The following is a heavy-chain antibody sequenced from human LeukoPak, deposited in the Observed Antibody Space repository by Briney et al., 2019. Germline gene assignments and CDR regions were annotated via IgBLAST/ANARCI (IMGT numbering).Heavy chain of an antibody. V-gene: IGHV3-21*01. Sequence: GGSLRLSCAASGFTFSSYSMSWVRQAPGRGLEWVSSMSSSSSYIYYADSVKGRFTISRDNAKNSLYLQMNSLRAEDTAVYYCARAYSSGWFQFDYWGQGTLVTVSS. CDR3: ARAYSSGWFQFDY. J-gene: IGHJ4*02. CDR1: GFTFSSYS. CDR2: MSSSSSYI. D-gene: IGHD6-19*01.